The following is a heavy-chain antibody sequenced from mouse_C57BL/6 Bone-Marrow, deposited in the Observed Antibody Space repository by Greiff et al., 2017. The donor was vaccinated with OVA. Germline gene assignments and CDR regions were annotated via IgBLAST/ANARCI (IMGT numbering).Heavy chain of an antibody. CDR3: ARLPPLYSNYAMDY. D-gene: IGHD2-5*01. V-gene: IGHV5-9*01. J-gene: IGHJ4*01. CDR2: ISGGGGNT. Sequence: DVHLVESGGGLVKPGGSLKLSCAASGFTFSSYTMSWVRQTPEKRLEWVATISGGGGNTYYPDSVKGRFTISRDNAKNTLYLQMSSLRSEDTALYYCARLPPLYSNYAMDYWGQGTSVTVSS. CDR1: GFTFSSYT.